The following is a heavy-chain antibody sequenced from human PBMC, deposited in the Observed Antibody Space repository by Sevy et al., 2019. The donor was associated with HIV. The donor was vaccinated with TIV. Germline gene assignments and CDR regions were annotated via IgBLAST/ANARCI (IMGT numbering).Heavy chain of an antibody. CDR1: GFTFSSSA. D-gene: IGHD1-26*01. CDR2: ISSNGGST. V-gene: IGHV3-64*01. J-gene: IGHJ3*02. CDR3: ARVYSGSYYDAFDI. Sequence: GGSLRLSCAASGFTFSSSAMHWVRQAPGKGLEYVSAISSNGGSTYYANSVKGRFTISRDNSKNTLYLQMGSLRAEDMAVHYCARVYSGSYYDAFDIWGQGTMVTVSS.